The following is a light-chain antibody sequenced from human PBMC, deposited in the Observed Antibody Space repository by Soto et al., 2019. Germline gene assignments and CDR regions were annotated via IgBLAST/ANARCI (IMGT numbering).Light chain of an antibody. V-gene: IGLV6-57*04. CDR2: EDD. J-gene: IGLJ2*01. Sequence: NFMLTQPHSVSESPGKPVTISCTRSRGSIASNYVQWYQQRPGSAPTTLIYEDDRRPSGVPDRFSGSIDRSSNSASLTISGLKTEDEADYYCQSYDSSNPVVFGGGTKLTVL. CDR3: QSYDSSNPVV. CDR1: RGSIASNY.